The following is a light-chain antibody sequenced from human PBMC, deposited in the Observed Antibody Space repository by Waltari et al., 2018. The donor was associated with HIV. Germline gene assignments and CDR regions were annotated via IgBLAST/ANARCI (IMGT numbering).Light chain of an antibody. V-gene: IGLV2-14*01. Sequence: QSALTQSASVSGSPGPSITLSCTGTSRDVGGFDYVSWYQQHPGKAPKPMIYEVSNRPSGVSTRFSGSKSGNTASLIISGLQAEDEADYYCTSYTSSTTLVFGTGTKVTVL. CDR3: TSYTSSTTLV. CDR2: EVS. CDR1: SRDVGGFDY. J-gene: IGLJ1*01.